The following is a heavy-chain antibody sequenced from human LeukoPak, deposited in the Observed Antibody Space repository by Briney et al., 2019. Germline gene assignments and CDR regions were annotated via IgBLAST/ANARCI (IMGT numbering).Heavy chain of an antibody. CDR1: GYSFTSYW. J-gene: IGHJ3*02. CDR3: ARHPIVVVPAAIGAFDI. CDR2: IYPGDSDT. D-gene: IGHD2-2*02. Sequence: GESLKISCKGSGYSFTSYWIGWVRQMPGKGLEWMGIIYPGDSDTRYSPSFQGQVTTSADKSISTAYLQWSSLKASDTAMYYCARHPIVVVPAAIGAFDIWGQGTMVTVSS. V-gene: IGHV5-51*01.